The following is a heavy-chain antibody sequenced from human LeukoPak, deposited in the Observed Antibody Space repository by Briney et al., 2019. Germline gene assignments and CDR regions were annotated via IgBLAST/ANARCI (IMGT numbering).Heavy chain of an antibody. CDR3: ARELVDIAARPFDY. J-gene: IGHJ4*02. D-gene: IGHD6-6*01. Sequence: WASVKVSCTASGYTFTGYYMHWVRQAPGQGLEWMGWINPNSGGTNYAQKFQGRVTMTRDTSISTAYMELSRLRSDDTAVYYCARELVDIAARPFDYWGQGTLVTVSS. CDR1: GYTFTGYY. CDR2: INPNSGGT. V-gene: IGHV1-2*02.